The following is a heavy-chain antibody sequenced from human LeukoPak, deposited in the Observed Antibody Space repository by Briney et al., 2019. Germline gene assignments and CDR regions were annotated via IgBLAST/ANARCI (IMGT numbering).Heavy chain of an antibody. CDR2: ISSSSSYI. J-gene: IGHJ4*02. Sequence: GGSLRLSCAASGFTFSSYAMSWVRQAPGKGLEWVSSISSSSSYIYYADSVKGRFTISRDNAKNSLYLQMNSLRAEDTAVYYCARVPGYCSGGSCYFYYFDYWGQGTLVTVSS. CDR3: ARVPGYCSGGSCYFYYFDY. V-gene: IGHV3-21*01. CDR1: GFTFSSYA. D-gene: IGHD2-15*01.